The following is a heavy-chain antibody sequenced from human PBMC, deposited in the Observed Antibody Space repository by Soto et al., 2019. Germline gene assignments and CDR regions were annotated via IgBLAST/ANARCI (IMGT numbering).Heavy chain of an antibody. CDR1: GAALNSGNYY. Sequence: SETLSLTCSVSGAALNSGNYYWSWIRQVPGKGLEWIGHIYVTGAVDYNPSLRDRITISQDTSERQFSLNLRLVTAADTAVYYCARLRIATNNYKWFNPWGQGTLVTVS. CDR3: ARLRIATNNYKWFNP. CDR2: IYVTGAV. J-gene: IGHJ5*02. V-gene: IGHV4-31*03. D-gene: IGHD2-21*01.